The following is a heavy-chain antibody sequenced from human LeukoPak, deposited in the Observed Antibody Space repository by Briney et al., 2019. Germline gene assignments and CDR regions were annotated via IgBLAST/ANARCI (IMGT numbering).Heavy chain of an antibody. CDR3: ARIDGMVATNLFDY. V-gene: IGHV3-72*01. J-gene: IGHJ4*02. Sequence: GGSLRLSCAASGFTFSDHYMDWVRQAPGKGLEWVGRTRKKTNSYTTEYAASVKGRFTISRDDSKNSLYLQMNSLRAEDTAVYYCARIDGMVATNLFDYWGQGTLVTVSS. CDR1: GFTFSDHY. D-gene: IGHD5-12*01. CDR2: TRKKTNSYTT.